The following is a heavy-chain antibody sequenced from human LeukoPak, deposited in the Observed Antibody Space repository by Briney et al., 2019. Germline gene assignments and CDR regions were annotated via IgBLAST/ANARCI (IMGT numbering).Heavy chain of an antibody. J-gene: IGHJ4*02. Sequence: GRSLRLSCAASGFTFSNYAMSWVRQAPGKGLEWVSGISGSGGRKDYADSVKGRFTISRDNSKNTLYLQMNSLRAEDTAVYYCAKASTIAARRDPADYWGQGTLVTVSS. CDR3: AKASTIAARRDPADY. CDR2: ISGSGGRK. D-gene: IGHD6-6*01. CDR1: GFTFSNYA. V-gene: IGHV3-23*01.